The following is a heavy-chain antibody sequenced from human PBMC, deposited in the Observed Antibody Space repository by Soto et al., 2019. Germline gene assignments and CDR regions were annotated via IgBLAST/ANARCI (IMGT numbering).Heavy chain of an antibody. CDR3: AKDRVAFSSSSDGHFDY. J-gene: IGHJ4*02. CDR2: ITWNSVSI. V-gene: IGHV3-9*01. Sequence: EVQLVESGGGLVQPGRSLRLSCAASGFSFDEYAMHWVRQAPGKGLEWVSGITWNSVSIGYADSVKGRFTISRDNAKNSLYLQMSSLRPEDTALYYCAKDRVAFSSSSDGHFDYWGQGTLVTVSS. D-gene: IGHD6-6*01. CDR1: GFSFDEYA.